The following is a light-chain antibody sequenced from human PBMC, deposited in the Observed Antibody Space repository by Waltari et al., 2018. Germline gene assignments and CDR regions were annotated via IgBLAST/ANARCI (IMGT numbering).Light chain of an antibody. J-gene: IGLJ2*01. CDR1: SSDVGCYNY. CDR2: DVS. V-gene: IGLV2-14*01. CDR3: SSYTSSSTRV. Sequence: QSALTQPASVSGSPGQPITISCTGPSSDVGCYNYVSWYQQHPGKAPKLMIYDVSKRPSGVSNRFSGSKSGNTASLTISGLQAEDEADYYCSSYTSSSTRVFGGGTKLTVL.